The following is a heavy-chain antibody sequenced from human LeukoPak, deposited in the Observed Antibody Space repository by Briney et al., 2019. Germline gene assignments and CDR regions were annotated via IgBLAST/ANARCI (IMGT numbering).Heavy chain of an antibody. CDR3: ASDWARGSGSYNYGDY. Sequence: PGGSLRLSCVTSGFNFRSHGMHWVRQAPGRGLEWVTFIRNDGSDKYYADSVKGRFTISRDDSKKMLYVQMNSLRAEDTAVYYCASDWARGSGSYNYGDYWGQGTLVTVSS. D-gene: IGHD3-10*01. CDR1: GFNFRSHG. J-gene: IGHJ4*02. CDR2: IRNDGSDK. V-gene: IGHV3-30*02.